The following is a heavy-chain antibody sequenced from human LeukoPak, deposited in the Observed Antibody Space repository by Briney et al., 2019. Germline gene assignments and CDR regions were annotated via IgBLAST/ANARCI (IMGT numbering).Heavy chain of an antibody. CDR1: GGSFSGYY. Sequence: SETLSLTCAVYGGSFSGYYWSWIRQPPGKGLEWIGEINHSGSTNYNPSLKSRVTISVDTSKNQFSLKLSSVTAADTAVYYCARGQGYSRAYYFVYWGQGTLVTVSS. D-gene: IGHD6-13*01. CDR2: INHSGST. J-gene: IGHJ4*02. V-gene: IGHV4-34*01. CDR3: ARGQGYSRAYYFVY.